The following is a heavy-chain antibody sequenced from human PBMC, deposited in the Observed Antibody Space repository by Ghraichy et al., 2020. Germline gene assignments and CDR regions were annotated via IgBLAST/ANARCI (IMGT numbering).Heavy chain of an antibody. CDR1: GGSVSTGGYY. Sequence: SETLSLTCTVSGGSVSTGGYYWSWIRQHPGKGLEWIGYIYYSGRTYYNPSLKSRLTISVDTSKNQFSLKLSSVTAADTAVYFCARDALERSLSSEWGNYYYTMDVWGQGTTVTVSS. CDR3: ARDALERSLSSEWGNYYYTMDV. V-gene: IGHV4-31*03. D-gene: IGHD2/OR15-2a*01. J-gene: IGHJ6*02. CDR2: IYYSGRT.